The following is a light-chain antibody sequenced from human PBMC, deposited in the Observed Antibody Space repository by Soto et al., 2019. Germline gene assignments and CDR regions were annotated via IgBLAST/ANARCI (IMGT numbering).Light chain of an antibody. CDR1: QSIRSY. V-gene: IGKV1-39*01. Sequence: DIQLTQSPSSLSASVGDKVTITCRASQSIRSYLNWVQQKPGKAPKLLIYDASSLQTGVPSRFSGSGSGTDFTLTISSLQPEDFATYYCQHLHGYPITFGQGTRLEIK. J-gene: IGKJ5*01. CDR3: QHLHGYPIT. CDR2: DAS.